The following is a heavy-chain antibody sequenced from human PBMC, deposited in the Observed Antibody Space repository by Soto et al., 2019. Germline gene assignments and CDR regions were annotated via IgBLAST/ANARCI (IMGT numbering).Heavy chain of an antibody. Sequence: QVQLVESGGGVVQPGRSLRLSCAASGFTFSSYAMHWVRQAPGKGLEWVAVISYDGSNKYYADSVKGRFTISRDNSKNTLYLQMNSLRAEDTAVYYCARERTMIVALDYWGQGTLVTVSS. CDR1: GFTFSSYA. D-gene: IGHD3-22*01. CDR3: ARERTMIVALDY. V-gene: IGHV3-30-3*01. J-gene: IGHJ4*02. CDR2: ISYDGSNK.